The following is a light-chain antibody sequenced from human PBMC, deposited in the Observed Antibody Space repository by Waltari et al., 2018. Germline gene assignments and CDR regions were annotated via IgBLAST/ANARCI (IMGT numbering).Light chain of an antibody. CDR1: SSDVGVYNF. V-gene: IGLV2-14*01. CDR2: EVS. CDR3: SSYTFTSTPVV. Sequence: QSALTQPASVSGSPGQSITISCPGTSSDVGVYNFVSWYQQHPGKAPKLMIYEVSNRPSGLSNRFSGSKSGNTASLTISGLQAEDEADYYCSSYTFTSTPVVFGGGTKVTVL. J-gene: IGLJ2*01.